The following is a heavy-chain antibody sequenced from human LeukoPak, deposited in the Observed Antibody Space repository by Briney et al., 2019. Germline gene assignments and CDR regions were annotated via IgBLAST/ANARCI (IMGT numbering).Heavy chain of an antibody. Sequence: PGRSLRLPCAASGFTFHHYAIHWVRQVPGKGLEWVSGISWNIASIGYADSVKGRFTISRDNAKNSVYLQMNSLRAEDTALYYCAKDKAPLYSGYDWDLDFWGQGTLVTVSS. D-gene: IGHD5-12*01. J-gene: IGHJ4*02. CDR1: GFTFHHYA. V-gene: IGHV3-9*01. CDR3: AKDKAPLYSGYDWDLDF. CDR2: ISWNIASI.